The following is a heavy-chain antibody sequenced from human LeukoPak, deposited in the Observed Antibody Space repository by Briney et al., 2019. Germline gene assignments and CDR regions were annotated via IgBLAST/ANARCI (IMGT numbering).Heavy chain of an antibody. V-gene: IGHV3-21*01. CDR1: GFTFSSYS. Sequence: PGGSLRLSCAASGFTFSSYSMNWVRQAPGKGLECVSSISSSSSYIYYADSVKGRFTISRDNAKNSLYLQMNSLRAEDTAVYYCARVSGSYTGFDYWGQGTLVTVSS. CDR3: ARVSGSYTGFDY. D-gene: IGHD1-26*01. CDR2: ISSSSSYI. J-gene: IGHJ4*02.